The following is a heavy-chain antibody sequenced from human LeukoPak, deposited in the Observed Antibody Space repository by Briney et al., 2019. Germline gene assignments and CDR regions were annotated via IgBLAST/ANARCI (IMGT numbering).Heavy chain of an antibody. CDR3: ASLRYRCSSTSCYVAH. Sequence: PGGSLRLSCAASGFTFDDYGVNWVRQAPGKGLEWVSGINWNSGSTGYADSVRGRFTISRDNAKNSLYLQMNSLRAEDTALYYCASLRYRCSSTSCYVAHWGQGTLVTVSS. CDR2: INWNSGST. D-gene: IGHD2-2*01. V-gene: IGHV3-20*04. CDR1: GFTFDDYG. J-gene: IGHJ4*02.